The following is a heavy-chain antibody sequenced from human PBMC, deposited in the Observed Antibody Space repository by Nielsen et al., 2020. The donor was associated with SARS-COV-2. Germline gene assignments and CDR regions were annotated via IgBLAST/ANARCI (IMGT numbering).Heavy chain of an antibody. CDR2: IKSRPDGGTT. CDR1: GFTFSNAW. Sequence: GESLKISCVVSGFTFSNAWMSWVRQAPGKGLEWVGRIKSRPDGGTTDFAAPVKDRFTISRDDSKNTLYLQMNSLKTEDTAFYYCTTDPAPRGLGYWGQGTLVTVSS. V-gene: IGHV3-15*01. J-gene: IGHJ4*02. CDR3: TTDPAPRGLGY. D-gene: IGHD3-10*01.